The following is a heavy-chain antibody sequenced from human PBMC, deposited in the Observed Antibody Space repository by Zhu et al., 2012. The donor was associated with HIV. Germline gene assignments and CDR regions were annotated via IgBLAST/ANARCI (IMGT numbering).Heavy chain of an antibody. D-gene: IGHD4-17*01. V-gene: IGHV1-69*01. CDR3: ARDPMTTVTTGVISVWFDP. CDR2: IIPIFGTA. CDR1: GGTFSGYA. J-gene: IGHJ5*02. Sequence: QVQLVQSGAEVKKPGSSVKVSCKASGGTFSGYAISWVRQAPGQGLEWMGGIIPIFGTANYAQKFQGRVTITTDESTSAAYMELSSLRSEDTAVYYCARDPMTTVTTGVISVWFDPWGQGTLVTVSS.